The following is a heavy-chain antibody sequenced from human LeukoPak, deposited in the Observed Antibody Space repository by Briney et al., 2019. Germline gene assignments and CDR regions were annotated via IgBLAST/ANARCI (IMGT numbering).Heavy chain of an antibody. J-gene: IGHJ5*02. D-gene: IGHD6-13*01. Sequence: GGSLRLSCAASGFTVSSNYMSWVRQAPGKGLEWVSVIYSGGSTYYADSVKGRFTISRDNSKNTLYLQMGSLRAEDMAVYYCARDYTLNPYSSSWSQGWFDPWGQGTLVTVSS. CDR3: ARDYTLNPYSSSWSQGWFDP. CDR2: IYSGGST. CDR1: GFTVSSNY. V-gene: IGHV3-66*01.